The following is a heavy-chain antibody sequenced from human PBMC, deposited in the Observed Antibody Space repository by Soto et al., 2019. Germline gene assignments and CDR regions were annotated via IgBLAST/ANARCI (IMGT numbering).Heavy chain of an antibody. CDR2: VHYSGNT. CDR1: GYSISSGYH. J-gene: IGHJ5*02. Sequence: SAPLSLTCTVSGYSISSGYHWAWIRQPPGKGLEWLGSVHYSGNTYYNPSLKSRLTISVDKSKNQFSLNLSSVTAADTAVYYCARQDRVVAEGRWFDPWGQGTLVTVSS. V-gene: IGHV4-38-2*02. CDR3: ARQDRVVAEGRWFDP. D-gene: IGHD2-15*01.